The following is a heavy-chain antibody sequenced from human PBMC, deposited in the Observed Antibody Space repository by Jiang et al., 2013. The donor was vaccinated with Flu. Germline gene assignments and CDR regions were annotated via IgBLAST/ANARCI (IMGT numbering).Heavy chain of an antibody. CDR1: FSDYY. CDR3: ASDNEGYFDY. D-gene: IGHD1-1*01. CDR2: ISSSGSTI. J-gene: IGHJ4*02. V-gene: IGHV3-11*04. Sequence: FSDYYMSWIRQAPGKGLEWVSYISSSGSTIYYADSVKGRFTISRDNAKNSLYLQMNSLRAEDTAVYYCASDNEGYFDYWGQGTLVTVSS.